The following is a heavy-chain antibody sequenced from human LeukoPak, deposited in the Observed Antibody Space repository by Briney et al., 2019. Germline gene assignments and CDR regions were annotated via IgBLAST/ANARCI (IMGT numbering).Heavy chain of an antibody. V-gene: IGHV5-51*01. J-gene: IGHJ4*02. CDR3: ARAAYFHGSGTHFDY. Sequence: GESLKISCKGSGYSFTSYSIGWVRQIPGKGLEWIGIIYPVEPDTRYSPSFQGHVTTSADKSISTAYLQWSSLKASDTAMYYCARAAYFHGSGTHFDYWGQGTLVTVSS. CDR2: IYPVEPDT. CDR1: GYSFTSYS. D-gene: IGHD3-10*01.